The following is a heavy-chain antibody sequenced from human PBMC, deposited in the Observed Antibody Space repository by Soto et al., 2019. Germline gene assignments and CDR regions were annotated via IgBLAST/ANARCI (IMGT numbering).Heavy chain of an antibody. J-gene: IGHJ4*02. CDR1: GFTFRNYA. V-gene: IGHV3-30-3*01. Sequence: GGSLRLSCELSGFTFRNYALHWVRQAPGKGLEWVAVISDDGSNKYYADSVKGRFTISRDNSKNTLYLQMNSLRAGDTAVYYCARDRFASSWSYFDYWGQGTPVTVSS. CDR3: ARDRFASSWSYFDY. D-gene: IGHD6-13*01. CDR2: ISDDGSNK.